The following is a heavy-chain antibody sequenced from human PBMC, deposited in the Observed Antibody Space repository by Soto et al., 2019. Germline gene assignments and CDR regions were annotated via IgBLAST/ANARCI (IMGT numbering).Heavy chain of an antibody. CDR2: ISYDGSNK. Sequence: QVPLVESGGGVVQPGRSLRLSCAASGFTFSSYGMHWVRQAPGKGLEWVAVISYDGSNKYYADSVKGRFTISRDNSKNTLYLQMNSLRAEDTAVYYCAKDHSLPSESDYGMDVWGQGTTVTVSS. D-gene: IGHD2-21*01. CDR1: GFTFSSYG. J-gene: IGHJ6*02. CDR3: AKDHSLPSESDYGMDV. V-gene: IGHV3-30*18.